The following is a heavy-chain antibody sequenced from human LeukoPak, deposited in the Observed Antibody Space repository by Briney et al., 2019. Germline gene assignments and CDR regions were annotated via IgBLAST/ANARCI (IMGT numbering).Heavy chain of an antibody. J-gene: IGHJ5*02. CDR3: ARDTPYYDFWSGYASNWFDP. CDR1: GGSISSSSYY. V-gene: IGHV4-39*02. D-gene: IGHD3-3*01. Sequence: SETLSLTCTVSGGSISSSSYYWGWIRQPPGKGLEWIGSIYYSGSTYYNPSLKSRVTISVDTSKNQFSLKLSSVTAADTAVYYCARDTPYYDFWSGYASNWFDPWGQGTLVTVSS. CDR2: IYYSGST.